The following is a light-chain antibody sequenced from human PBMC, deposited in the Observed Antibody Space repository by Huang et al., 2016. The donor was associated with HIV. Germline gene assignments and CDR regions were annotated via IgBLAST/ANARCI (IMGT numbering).Light chain of an antibody. CDR1: QNIGHF. V-gene: IGKV1-39*01. CDR2: AAY. J-gene: IGKJ1*01. CDR3: QQSYSTPWT. Sequence: DIQMTQSPSSLSASVGDRVTITCRASQNIGHFLNWYQRKPGKAPKVLIFAAYTLQSGVPSRFSGGGSGTDFTLTITSLQVEDFAIYYCQQSYSTPWTFGQGTKVEIK.